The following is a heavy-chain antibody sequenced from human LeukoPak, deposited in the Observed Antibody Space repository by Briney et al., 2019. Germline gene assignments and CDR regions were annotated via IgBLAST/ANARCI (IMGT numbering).Heavy chain of an antibody. V-gene: IGHV3-30-3*01. CDR2: ISYDGTNK. CDR3: ARDYDRGHYYYPNYHFDQ. J-gene: IGHJ4*02. D-gene: IGHD3-22*01. CDR1: EFTFSSYS. Sequence: GGSLRLSCAASEFTFSSYSMHWVRQAPGMGLEWVALISYDGTNKYYADSVKGRFIISRDNSKNTLYLQVNSLRAEDTAVYYCARDYDRGHYYYPNYHFDQWGQGTLVTVSS.